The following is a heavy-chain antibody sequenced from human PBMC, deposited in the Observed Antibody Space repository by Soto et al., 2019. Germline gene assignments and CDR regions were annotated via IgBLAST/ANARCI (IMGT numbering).Heavy chain of an antibody. D-gene: IGHD6-6*01. J-gene: IGHJ4*02. CDR3: ARGRLTSIAARPNFDY. CDR2: INHSGST. V-gene: IGHV4-34*01. CDR1: GGSFSGYY. Sequence: SETLSLTCAVYGGSFSGYYWSWIRQPPGKGLEWIGEINHSGSTNYNPSLKSRVTISVDTSKNQFSLKPSSVTAADTAVYYCARGRLTSIAARPNFDYWGQGTLVTVSS.